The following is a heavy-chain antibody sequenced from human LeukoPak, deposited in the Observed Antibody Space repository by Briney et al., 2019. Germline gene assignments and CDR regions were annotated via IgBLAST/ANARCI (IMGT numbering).Heavy chain of an antibody. J-gene: IGHJ4*02. CDR1: GDSVSSNSAA. CDR3: STGGQQLVL. Sequence: SQTLSLTCAISGDSVSSNSAAWNWIGQSPSRGLEWLGRTYYRSKWYNDYAVSVKSRITINPDTSKNQFSLQLNSVTPEDTAVYYCSTGGQQLVLWGQGTLVTVSS. CDR2: TYYRSKWYN. V-gene: IGHV6-1*01. D-gene: IGHD6-13*01.